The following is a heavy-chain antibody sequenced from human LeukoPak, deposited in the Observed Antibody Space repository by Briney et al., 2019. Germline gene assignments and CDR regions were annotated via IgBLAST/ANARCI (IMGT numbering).Heavy chain of an antibody. CDR3: ARSYCSGGSCLLHGPDY. J-gene: IGHJ4*02. Sequence: ASVKVSCKASGYTFTGYYMHWVRQAPGQGLEWMGWINPNSGGTNYAQKFQGRVTMTRDTSISTAYMELSRLRSDDTAVYYCARSYCSGGSCLLHGPDYWGQGTLVTVSS. CDR1: GYTFTGYY. CDR2: INPNSGGT. V-gene: IGHV1-2*02. D-gene: IGHD2-15*01.